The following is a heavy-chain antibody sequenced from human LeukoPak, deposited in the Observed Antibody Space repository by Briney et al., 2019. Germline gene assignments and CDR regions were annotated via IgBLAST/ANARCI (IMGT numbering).Heavy chain of an antibody. V-gene: IGHV1-2*06. Sequence: ASVKVSCKASGYTFTGYYMHWVRQAPGQGLEWMGRINPNSGGTNYAQKFQGRVTMTRHTPISTAYMELSRLRSDDTAVYYCARTFMITFGGVIDPFDYWGQGTLVTVSS. CDR2: INPNSGGT. CDR1: GYTFTGYY. CDR3: ARTFMITFGGVIDPFDY. J-gene: IGHJ4*02. D-gene: IGHD3-16*02.